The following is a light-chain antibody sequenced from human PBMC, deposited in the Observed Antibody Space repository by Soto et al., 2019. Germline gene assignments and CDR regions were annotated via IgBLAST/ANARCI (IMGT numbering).Light chain of an antibody. V-gene: IGLV3-21*02. CDR3: HVWDSGSDQGI. J-gene: IGLJ2*01. Sequence: YELTQPPSVSVAPGQTARITCGGNNIGVKSVHWYQQKPGQAPVLVVYDDSARPSGIPARFSGSNSGNTATLTVSRVEGGDEADYYCHVWDSGSDQGIFGGGTKLTVL. CDR2: DDS. CDR1: NIGVKS.